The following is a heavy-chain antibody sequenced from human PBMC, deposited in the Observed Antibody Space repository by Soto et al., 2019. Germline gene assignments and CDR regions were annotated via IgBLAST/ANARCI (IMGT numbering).Heavy chain of an antibody. CDR2: ISGGGDNT. CDR1: GFTFRAFA. Sequence: GGSLRLSCAASGFTFRAFAMSWVRQAPGKGLEYVSSISGGGDNTYYADSVKGRFTISRDNSKNTLYLQLNSLRAEDTAVYYCGRLFPETKYWGQGTLVTVSS. CDR3: GRLFPETKY. V-gene: IGHV3-23*01. J-gene: IGHJ4*02. D-gene: IGHD4-17*01.